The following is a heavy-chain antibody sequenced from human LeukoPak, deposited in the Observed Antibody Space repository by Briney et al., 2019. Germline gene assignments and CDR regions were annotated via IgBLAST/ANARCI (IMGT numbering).Heavy chain of an antibody. Sequence: GGSLRLSCAASGFTFSSYSMNWVRQAPGKGLEWVSSISSSSSYIYYADSVKGRFTISRDNAKNSLYLQMNSLRAEDTAVYYCAKVGPVYSSGWYSDDYYFDYWGQGTLVTVSS. CDR3: AKVGPVYSSGWYSDDYYFDY. CDR1: GFTFSSYS. J-gene: IGHJ4*02. CDR2: ISSSSSYI. V-gene: IGHV3-21*04. D-gene: IGHD6-19*01.